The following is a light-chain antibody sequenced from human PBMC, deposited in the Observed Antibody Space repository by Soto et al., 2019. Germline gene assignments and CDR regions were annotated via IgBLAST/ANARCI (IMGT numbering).Light chain of an antibody. CDR2: DAS. V-gene: IGKV3-20*01. CDR3: QQYGSSPMYT. J-gene: IGKJ2*01. Sequence: EIVLTQSPGTLSLSPGERATLSCRASQSVSSSYLAWYQQKPGQAPRLLIYDASSRATGIPDRFSGSGSGTDFTLTISRLELEDFAVYYCQQYGSSPMYTFGQGTKLEIK. CDR1: QSVSSSY.